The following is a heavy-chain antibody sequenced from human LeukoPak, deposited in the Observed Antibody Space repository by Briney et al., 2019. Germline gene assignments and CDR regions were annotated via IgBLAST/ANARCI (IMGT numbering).Heavy chain of an antibody. CDR3: ARERPNGSGSYSYYYYYMDV. CDR1: GGSISSGSYY. D-gene: IGHD3-10*01. Sequence: SETLSLTCTVSGGSISSGSYYWSWIRQPAGKGLEWIGRIYTSGSTNYNPSLKSRVTISVDTSKNQFSLKLSSVTAADTAVYYCARERPNGSGSYSYYYYYMDVWGKGTTVTISS. J-gene: IGHJ6*03. V-gene: IGHV4-61*02. CDR2: IYTSGST.